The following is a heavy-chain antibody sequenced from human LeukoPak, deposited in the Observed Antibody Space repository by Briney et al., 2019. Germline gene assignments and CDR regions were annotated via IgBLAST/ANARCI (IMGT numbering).Heavy chain of an antibody. CDR2: IDTKTGNP. V-gene: IGHV7-4-1*02. Sequence: ASVKVSCKASGYTFSSCAINWVRQAPGQGLEYMGWIDTKTGNPTYAQGFTGRFVFSLDTSVSTAYLQISSLKAEDTAVYYCAIHPSDSSGYFSYWGQGALVTVSS. CDR1: GYTFSSCA. J-gene: IGHJ4*02. CDR3: AIHPSDSSGYFSY. D-gene: IGHD3-22*01.